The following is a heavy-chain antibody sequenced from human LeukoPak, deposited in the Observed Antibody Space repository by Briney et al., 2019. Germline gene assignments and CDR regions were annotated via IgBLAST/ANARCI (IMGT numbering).Heavy chain of an antibody. CDR1: GFTFSHHA. Sequence: PGGSLRLSCAAFGFTFSHHAIHWVRQAPRKGLAWVAVIGYDGSNKYYADSVKGRFTISRDNSKDTLYLQMNSLRAEDTAVFFFFKQKPAYDILTGPPPGAFDIWGQGTMVTVSS. CDR3: FKQKPAYDILTGPPPGAFDI. J-gene: IGHJ3*02. D-gene: IGHD3-9*01. CDR2: IGYDGSNK. V-gene: IGHV3-30*02.